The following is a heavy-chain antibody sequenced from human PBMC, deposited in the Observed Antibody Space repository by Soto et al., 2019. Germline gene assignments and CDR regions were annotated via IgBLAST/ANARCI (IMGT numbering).Heavy chain of an antibody. CDR1: GFSLNTVGVG. Sequence: QITLKESGPSLVKPTQTLTLTCTFSGFSLNTVGVGVGWIRQPPGKGLEWLALIYWDDDKRYSPSLSGRLTITKDTSKNQMFLTIPNINPGDTATYYCAHRLDGSYHEFDSWGQGTLLTVSS. D-gene: IGHD1-26*01. CDR2: IYWDDDK. J-gene: IGHJ4*02. CDR3: AHRLDGSYHEFDS. V-gene: IGHV2-5*02.